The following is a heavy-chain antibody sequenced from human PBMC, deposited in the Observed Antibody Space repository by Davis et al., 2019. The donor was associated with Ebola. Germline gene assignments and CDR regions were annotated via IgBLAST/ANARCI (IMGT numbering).Heavy chain of an antibody. CDR2: ISGSGTYI. V-gene: IGHV3-21*01. D-gene: IGHD4-11*01. Sequence: GESLKISCAASGFTFKDYAIDWVRQAPGKGLEWVSSISGSGTYIYDVESVKGRFTISRDNAKNLMFLHMNGLRVEDTGTYFCARVRPPFPHGYPLHYTLDVWGQGTTVTVSS. CDR3: ARVRPPFPHGYPLHYTLDV. CDR1: GFTFKDYA. J-gene: IGHJ6*02.